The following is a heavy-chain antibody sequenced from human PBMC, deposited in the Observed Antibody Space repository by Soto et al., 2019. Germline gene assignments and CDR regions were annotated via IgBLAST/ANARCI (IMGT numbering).Heavy chain of an antibody. J-gene: IGHJ4*02. V-gene: IGHV1-69*13. CDR3: ARVARLNIAAYDY. Sequence: SVKVSCKASGGTFSSYAISWVRQAPGQGLEWMGGIIPIFGTANYAQKFQGRVTITADESTSTAYMELSSLRSEDTAVYYCARVARLNIAAYDYWGQGTLVTVSS. CDR1: GGTFSSYA. CDR2: IIPIFGTA. D-gene: IGHD6-13*01.